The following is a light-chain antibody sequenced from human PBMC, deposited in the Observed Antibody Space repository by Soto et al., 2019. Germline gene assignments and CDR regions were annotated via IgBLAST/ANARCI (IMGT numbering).Light chain of an antibody. V-gene: IGKV4-1*01. CDR1: QSVLYSSYNKSY. Sequence: DIALTQSPDSLTLSLGERATINCKSSQSVLYSSYNKSYLAWYQVKPGRPPKTLFSWASAREPGVPDRFSGSGSGTDLTLPISSLQAADVAVYYCQQYYSTLITFGQGTRLEIK. J-gene: IGKJ5*01. CDR2: WAS. CDR3: QQYYSTLIT.